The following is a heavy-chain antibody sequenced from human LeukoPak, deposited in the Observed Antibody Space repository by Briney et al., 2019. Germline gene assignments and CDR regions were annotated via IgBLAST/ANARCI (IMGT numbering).Heavy chain of an antibody. CDR2: TYYSGST. V-gene: IGHV4-59*01. CDR1: GGSISSYY. Sequence: SETLSLTCTVSGGSISSYYWSWIRQPPGKGLEWIGYTYYSGSTNYNPSLKSRVTISVDTSKNQFSLKLSSVTAADTAVYYCARGPDIVVVPAPNWFDPWGQGTLVTVSS. CDR3: ARGPDIVVVPAPNWFDP. D-gene: IGHD2-2*01. J-gene: IGHJ5*02.